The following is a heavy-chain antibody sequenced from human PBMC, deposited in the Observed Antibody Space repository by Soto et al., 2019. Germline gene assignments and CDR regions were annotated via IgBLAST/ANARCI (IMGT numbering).Heavy chain of an antibody. D-gene: IGHD3-10*01. CDR2: IYYSGST. V-gene: IGHV4-59*11. J-gene: IGHJ3*02. CDR1: GITFSTHW. CDR3: AREDLTSHDAFDI. Sequence: VQLVESGGGLVQPGGSLRLSCAASGITFSTHWMSWVRQAPGKGLEWIGYIYYSGSTNYNPSLKSRVTISVDTSKNQFSLKLSSVTAADTAVYYCAREDLTSHDAFDIWGQGTMVTVSS.